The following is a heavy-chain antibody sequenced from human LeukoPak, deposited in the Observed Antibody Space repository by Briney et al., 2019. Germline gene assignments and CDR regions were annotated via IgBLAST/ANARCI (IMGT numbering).Heavy chain of an antibody. CDR3: AKGDYGDYVYYFDY. D-gene: IGHD4-17*01. V-gene: IGHV3-23*01. CDR2: ISGSGGST. CDR1: GFTFSSYA. J-gene: IGHJ4*02. Sequence: GGSLRLSCAASGFTFSSYAMSWVRKAPGKGLEWVSAISGSGGSTYYADSVKGRFTISRDNSKNTLYLQMNSLRAEDTAVYYCAKGDYGDYVYYFDYWGQGTLVTVSS.